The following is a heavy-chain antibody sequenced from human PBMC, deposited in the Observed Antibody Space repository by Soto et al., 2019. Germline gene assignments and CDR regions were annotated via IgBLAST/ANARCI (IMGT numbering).Heavy chain of an antibody. J-gene: IGHJ4*02. CDR1: GFTVSSNY. D-gene: IGHD2-15*01. Sequence: GGSLRLSCAASGFTVSSNYMSWVRQAPGKGLEWVSVIYSGGSTYYADSVKGRFTISRDNSKNTLYLQMNSLRAEDTAVYYCARRYCSGGSCHHFDYWGQGTLVTVSS. CDR2: IYSGGST. V-gene: IGHV3-53*01. CDR3: ARRYCSGGSCHHFDY.